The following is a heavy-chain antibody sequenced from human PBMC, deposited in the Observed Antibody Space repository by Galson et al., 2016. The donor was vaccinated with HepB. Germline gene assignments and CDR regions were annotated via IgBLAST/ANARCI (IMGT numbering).Heavy chain of an antibody. V-gene: IGHV1-69*13. D-gene: IGHD5-18*01. J-gene: IGHJ4*02. Sequence: SVKVSCKASGGIFSTYGFSWVRQAPGQGLEWMGGITPIFATAEYAQRFQGRVTITADESTSTAYMELSSLRSEDTAVYFCARGVYSYGSYYFDYWGQGTLVTVSS. CDR1: GGIFSTYG. CDR3: ARGVYSYGSYYFDY. CDR2: ITPIFATA.